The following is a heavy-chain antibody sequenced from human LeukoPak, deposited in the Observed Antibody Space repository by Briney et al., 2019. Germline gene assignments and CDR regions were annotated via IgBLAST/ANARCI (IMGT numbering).Heavy chain of an antibody. D-gene: IGHD3-22*01. CDR1: GGSISSSSYY. J-gene: IGHJ4*02. Sequence: SETLSLTCTVSGGSISSSSYYWGWIRQPPGKGLEWIGSIYYSGSTYYNPSLKSRVTISVDTSKNRFSLKLSSVTAADTAVYYCARLDGSGYYEKSFDYWGQGTLVTVSS. CDR3: ARLDGSGYYEKSFDY. CDR2: IYYSGST. V-gene: IGHV4-39*01.